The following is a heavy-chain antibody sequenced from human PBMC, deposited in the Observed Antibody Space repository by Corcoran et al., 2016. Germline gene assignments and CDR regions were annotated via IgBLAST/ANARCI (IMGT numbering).Heavy chain of an antibody. CDR1: GGSFSGYY. Sequence: QVQLQQWGAGLLKPSETLSLTCAVYGGSFSGYYWSWIRQPPGKGLEWIGEINHSGSTNYNPSLKSRVTISVDPSKNQFSLKLSTVTAADTAVYYCARGGLYPDPVTRSAYDGMDVWGQGTTVTVSS. CDR2: INHSGST. V-gene: IGHV4-34*01. CDR3: ARGGLYPDPVTRSAYDGMDV. D-gene: IGHD4-17*01. J-gene: IGHJ6*02.